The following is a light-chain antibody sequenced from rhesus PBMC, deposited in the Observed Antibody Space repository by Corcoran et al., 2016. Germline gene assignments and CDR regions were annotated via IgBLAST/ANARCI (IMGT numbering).Light chain of an antibody. J-gene: IGKJ4*01. CDR2: AAS. CDR3: QHYYSDPLT. Sequence: DIQMTQSPSALSASVGDRVTISCRASQNIYFNLAWYQQQPGKAPKLLIYAASRLQTGIPSRFSGSGSGAAFTLTIISLQHEDSAAYYCQHYYSDPLTFGGGTKVEIK. V-gene: IGKV1-44*03. CDR1: QNIYFN.